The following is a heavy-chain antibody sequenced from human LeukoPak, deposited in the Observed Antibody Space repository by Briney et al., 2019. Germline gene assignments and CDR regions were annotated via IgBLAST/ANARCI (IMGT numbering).Heavy chain of an antibody. J-gene: IGHJ4*02. D-gene: IGHD3-16*02. CDR3: ARASGDYVWGSYPSADY. V-gene: IGHV1-18*01. CDR1: GYTFTSYG. CDR2: ISAYNGNT. Sequence: ASVKVSCKASGYTFTSYGISWVRQAPGQGLEWMGWISAYNGNTNYAQKLQGRVTMTTDTSTSTAYMELRSLRSDDTAVYYCARASGDYVWGSYPSADYWGQGTLVTVSS.